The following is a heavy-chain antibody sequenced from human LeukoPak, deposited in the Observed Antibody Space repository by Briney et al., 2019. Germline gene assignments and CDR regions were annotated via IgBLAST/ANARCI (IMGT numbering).Heavy chain of an antibody. V-gene: IGHV3-30*18. CDR2: TSYDGSTK. Sequence: GGSLRLSCVVSGFAFSNYGMHWVRQAPGKGLEWVALTSYDGSTKYYADSVKGRFTISKDNSRNTVYLQMNSLKVEDTATYYCAKPADEHFVYWGQGTLVTVSS. J-gene: IGHJ4*02. CDR1: GFAFSNYG. CDR3: AKPADEHFVY.